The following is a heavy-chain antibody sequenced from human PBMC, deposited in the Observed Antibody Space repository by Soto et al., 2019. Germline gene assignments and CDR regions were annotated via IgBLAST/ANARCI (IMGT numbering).Heavy chain of an antibody. CDR3: ATAEVDY. CDR1: GFPFSRYT. Sequence: GGSLRLSCTASGFPFSRYTKHWLRRAPGKGLEWVSRMNSDGSTTNYADSVKGRFTVSRDNAKYTLYLQMNSLRAEDTAVYYCATAEVDYWGPGTLVTVSS. V-gene: IGHV3-74*01. J-gene: IGHJ4*02. CDR2: MNSDGSTT.